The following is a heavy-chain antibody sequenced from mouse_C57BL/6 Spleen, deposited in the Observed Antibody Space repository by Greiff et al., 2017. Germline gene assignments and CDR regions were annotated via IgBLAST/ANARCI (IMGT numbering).Heavy chain of an antibody. CDR2: ISSGSSTS. Sequence: EVQLVESGGGLVKPGGSLKLSCAASGFTFSDYGMHWVRQAPEKGLEWVAYISSGSSTSYYADTVKGRFTISRDNAKNTLFLQMTSLRSEDTAMYYCARKTGGYFDYWGQGTTLTVSS. J-gene: IGHJ2*01. V-gene: IGHV5-17*01. CDR1: GFTFSDYG. CDR3: ARKTGGYFDY.